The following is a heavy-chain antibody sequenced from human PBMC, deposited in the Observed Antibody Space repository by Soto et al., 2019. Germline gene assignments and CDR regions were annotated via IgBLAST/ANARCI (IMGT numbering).Heavy chain of an antibody. V-gene: IGHV3-33*01. CDR2: IWYDGSNK. J-gene: IGHJ3*02. D-gene: IGHD6-19*01. CDR1: GFTFSSYG. CDR3: ARDKRGGVEQWLVDAFDI. Sequence: QLGGSLRLSCAASGFTFSSYGMHWVRQAPGKGLEWVAVIWYDGSNKYYADSVKGRFTISRDNSKNTLYLQMNSLRAEDTAVYYCARDKRGGVEQWLVDAFDIWGQGTMVTVSS.